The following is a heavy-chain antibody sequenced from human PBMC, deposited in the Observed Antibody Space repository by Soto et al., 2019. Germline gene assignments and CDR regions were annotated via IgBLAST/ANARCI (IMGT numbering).Heavy chain of an antibody. D-gene: IGHD3-22*01. J-gene: IGHJ4*02. CDR2: ISGSGDTT. V-gene: IGHV3-23*01. CDR1: GFTFSNYA. Sequence: GGSLRLSCAASGFTFSNYAMIWVRRGPGKALEWLSGISGSGDTTYYADSVKGRFTISRDNSKNTLFLQMNSVRSEDTAVYYCAKGLDSTGYRGIKWGQGTQVTVSS. CDR3: AKGLDSTGYRGIK.